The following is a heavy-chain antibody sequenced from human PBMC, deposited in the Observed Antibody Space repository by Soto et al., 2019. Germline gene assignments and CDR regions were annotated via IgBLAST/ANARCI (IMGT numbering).Heavy chain of an antibody. Sequence: GGSLRLSCAASGFTFSSYGMHWVRQAPGKGLEWVAVIWYDGSNKYYADSVKGRFTISRDNSKNTLYLQMNSLRAEDTAVYYCARELSGYSYGYDGMDVWGQGTTVTVSS. CDR2: IWYDGSNK. CDR1: GFTFSSYG. D-gene: IGHD5-18*01. CDR3: ARELSGYSYGYDGMDV. J-gene: IGHJ6*02. V-gene: IGHV3-33*01.